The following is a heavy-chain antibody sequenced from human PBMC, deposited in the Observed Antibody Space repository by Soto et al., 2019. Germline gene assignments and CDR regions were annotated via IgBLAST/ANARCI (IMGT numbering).Heavy chain of an antibody. Sequence: EVQLVESGGGLVKPGGSLRLSCAASGFTFSSYSMNWVRQAPGKGLEWVSSISSSSSYIYYADSVKGRFTISRDNAKNSRYLQMNSLSAEDTAVYYCARPSDYDILTGYYRDYYYMDVWGKGTTVTVSS. CDR3: ARPSDYDILTGYYRDYYYMDV. CDR2: ISSSSSYI. V-gene: IGHV3-21*01. J-gene: IGHJ6*03. D-gene: IGHD3-9*01. CDR1: GFTFSSYS.